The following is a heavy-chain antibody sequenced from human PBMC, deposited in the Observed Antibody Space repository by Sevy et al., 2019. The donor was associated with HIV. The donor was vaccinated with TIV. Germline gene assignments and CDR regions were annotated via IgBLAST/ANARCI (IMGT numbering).Heavy chain of an antibody. CDR1: GYTFSEYG. CDR3: ARAGFLEWPYNPMDV. CDR2: ISTYNANA. Sequence: ASVKVSCKSSGYTFSEYGISWVRQAPGQGLEWMGWISTYNANANYAQKFQGRVTMTTDTSTSTAYMELRSLRSDDTAVYYCARAGFLEWPYNPMDVWGQGTTVTVSS. V-gene: IGHV1-18*01. D-gene: IGHD3-3*01. J-gene: IGHJ6*02.